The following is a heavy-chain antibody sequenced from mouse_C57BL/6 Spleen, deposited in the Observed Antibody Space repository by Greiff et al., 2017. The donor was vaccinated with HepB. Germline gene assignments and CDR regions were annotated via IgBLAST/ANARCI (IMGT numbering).Heavy chain of an antibody. CDR1: GYSITSGYD. V-gene: IGHV3-1*01. Sequence: DVQLQESGPGMVKPSQSLSLTCTVTGYSITSGYDWHWIRHFPGNKLEWMGYISYSGSTNYNPSLKSRISITPDTSKNHFFLKLNSVTTEDTATYYCARGGAQATVAMDYWGQGTSVTVSS. J-gene: IGHJ4*01. CDR3: ARGGAQATVAMDY. CDR2: ISYSGST. D-gene: IGHD3-2*02.